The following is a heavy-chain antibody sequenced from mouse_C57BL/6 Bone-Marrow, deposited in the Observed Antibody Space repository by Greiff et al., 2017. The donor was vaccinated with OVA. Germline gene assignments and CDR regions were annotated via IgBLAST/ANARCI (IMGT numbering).Heavy chain of an antibody. J-gene: IGHJ4*01. V-gene: IGHV10-1*01. Sequence: DVKLVESGGGLVQPKGSLKLSCAASGFSFNTYAMNWVRQAPGKGLEWVARIRSKSNNYATYYADSVKDRFTISRDDSESMLYLQMNNLKTEDTAMYYCVRRELGRDAMDYWGQGTSVTVSS. CDR1: GFSFNTYA. D-gene: IGHD4-1*01. CDR3: VRRELGRDAMDY. CDR2: IRSKSNNYAT.